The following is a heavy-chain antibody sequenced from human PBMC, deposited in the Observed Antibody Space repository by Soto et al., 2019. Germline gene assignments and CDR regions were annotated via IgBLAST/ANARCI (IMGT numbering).Heavy chain of an antibody. CDR1: GYPVTAYY. CDR3: AGGGGVGVAGSAAFDM. V-gene: IGHV1-2*02. Sequence: QLHLVQSGAVVKKPGASVTVSCSASGYPVTAYYMHWVRQAPGRGLEWMGGINPATGAAKYTQTFQGRVTMNRETATGKVFLELGRLTSGDTALFFFAGGGGVGVAGSAAFDMWGQGTLVTVSS. J-gene: IGHJ3*02. D-gene: IGHD3-3*01. CDR2: INPATGAA.